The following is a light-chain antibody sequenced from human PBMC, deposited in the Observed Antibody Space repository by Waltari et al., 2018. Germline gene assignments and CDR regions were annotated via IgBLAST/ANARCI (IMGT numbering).Light chain of an antibody. CDR3: QQYYTTPYT. V-gene: IGKV3-15*01. CDR1: QSIGSN. J-gene: IGKJ2*01. CDR2: GAS. Sequence: DIVMTQSPATLSVSPGERATLSCRASQSIGSNLAWYQHKPGQAPRFLIYGASTRATGIPARFSGSGSGTEFTLTISSLQSADFAVYYCQQYYTTPYTFGQGTKLEIK.